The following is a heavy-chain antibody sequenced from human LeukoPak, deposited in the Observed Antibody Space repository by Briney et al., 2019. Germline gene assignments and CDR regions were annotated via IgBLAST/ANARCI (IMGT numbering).Heavy chain of an antibody. CDR2: ISGNGGDT. CDR3: ARSGLSRFGF. Sequence: PGGTLRLSCAASGFTFSTYSMSWARQAPGKGLEWVSVISGNGGDTFYADSVKGRFTISRDNSKNTLYLQMNSLRAEDTAVYYCARSGLSRFGFWGQGTLVTVSS. D-gene: IGHD2/OR15-2a*01. CDR1: GFTFSTYS. J-gene: IGHJ4*02. V-gene: IGHV3-23*01.